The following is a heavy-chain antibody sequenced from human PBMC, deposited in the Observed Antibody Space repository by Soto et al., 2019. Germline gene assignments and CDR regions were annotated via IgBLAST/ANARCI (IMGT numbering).Heavy chain of an antibody. CDR3: AGRRGGCGGGWTTPYLDY. CDR2: IYWDDDK. D-gene: IGHD6-19*01. J-gene: IGHJ4*02. Sequence: QITLKESGPTVVKPTQTLTLTCSLSGFSLNTGGVGVGWIRQTPGKALEWLAVIYWDDDKSWNPSLRDRLTINRDASDDQVVLTVTNMDAVDTGTYYCAGRRGGCGGGWTTPYLDYWGQGTLVTVSS. CDR1: GFSLNTGGVG. V-gene: IGHV2-5*02.